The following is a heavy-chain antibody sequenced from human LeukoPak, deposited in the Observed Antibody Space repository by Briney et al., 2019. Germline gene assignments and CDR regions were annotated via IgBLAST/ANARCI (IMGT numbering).Heavy chain of an antibody. D-gene: IGHD6-19*01. V-gene: IGHV3-21*01. CDR2: ITTGGDDL. Sequence: GGSLRLSCAASGFTFSSYSLTWVRQAPGKGLEWVSSITTGGDDLYYSDSVKGRYTISRDNAKNSLFLQMNNLRAEDTAVYYCARKQWLNSWGQGTRVIVSS. J-gene: IGHJ5*02. CDR1: GFTFSSYS. CDR3: ARKQWLNS.